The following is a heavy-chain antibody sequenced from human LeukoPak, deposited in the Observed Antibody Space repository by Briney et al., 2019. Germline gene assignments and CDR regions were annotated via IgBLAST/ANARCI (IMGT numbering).Heavy chain of an antibody. CDR2: INSDGSST. CDR3: ATDEAATGRLDY. D-gene: IGHD1-1*01. J-gene: IGHJ4*02. V-gene: IGHV3-74*01. Sequence: GGSLRLSCAASGFNFRNYWMHWVRQARGKWLVWVSRINSDGSSTSYADSVEGRFTISRDNAENTLYLQINSLRAEDTAVYYCATDEAATGRLDYWGQGTLVTDSS. CDR1: GFNFRNYW.